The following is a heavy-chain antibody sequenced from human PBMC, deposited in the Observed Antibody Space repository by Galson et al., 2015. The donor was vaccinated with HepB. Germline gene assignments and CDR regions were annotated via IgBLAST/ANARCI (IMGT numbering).Heavy chain of an antibody. CDR1: GYTFSSYF. D-gene: IGHD2-2*01. J-gene: IGHJ5*02. CDR3: ARGGVLGYCSSTSCAFNWFDP. V-gene: IGHV1-18*01. CDR2: ISAYNRDT. Sequence: SVKVSCKASGYTFSSYFITWVRQAPGQGLEWMGWISAYNRDTNYAQKFQGRVTMTTDTSTKTAYMELRRLRSDDTAVYYCARGGVLGYCSSTSCAFNWFDPWGQGTLVTVSS.